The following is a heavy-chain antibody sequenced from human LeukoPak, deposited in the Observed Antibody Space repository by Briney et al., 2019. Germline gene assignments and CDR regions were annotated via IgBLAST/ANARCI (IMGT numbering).Heavy chain of an antibody. J-gene: IGHJ6*02. CDR2: ISWNSGSI. D-gene: IGHD2-2*03. CDR1: GFTFDDYA. Sequence: GGSLRLSCAASGFTFDDYAMHWVRQAPGKGLEWVSGISWNSGSIGYADSVKGRFTISRDNAKNSLYLQMNSLRAEDTALYYCAKDMVIGVAAYYYGMDVWGQGTTVTVSS. V-gene: IGHV3-9*01. CDR3: AKDMVIGVAAYYYGMDV.